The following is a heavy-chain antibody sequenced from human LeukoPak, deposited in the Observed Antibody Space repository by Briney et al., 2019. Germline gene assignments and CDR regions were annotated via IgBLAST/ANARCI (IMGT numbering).Heavy chain of an antibody. CDR3: ASSVPAAINWFDP. J-gene: IGHJ5*02. V-gene: IGHV3-21*01. Sequence: GGSLRLSCAASGFTFSSYSMNWVRQAPGKGLEWVSSISSSSSYIYYADSVKGRLTISRDNAKNSLYLQMNSLRAEDTAVYYCASSVPAAINWFDPWGQGTLVTVSS. D-gene: IGHD2-2*02. CDR1: GFTFSSYS. CDR2: ISSSSSYI.